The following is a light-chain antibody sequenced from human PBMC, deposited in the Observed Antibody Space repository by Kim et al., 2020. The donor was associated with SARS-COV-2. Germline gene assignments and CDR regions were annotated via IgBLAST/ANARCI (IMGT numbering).Light chain of an antibody. Sequence: LSPGERVILSCRASQSVASGYVAWYQQKSGPAPRLLIFATSSRATGIPDRFSGSGSGTSFTLTTNTLEPEDFAVYFCQQYGSSPLTFGGGTKLEI. V-gene: IGKV3-20*01. CDR3: QQYGSSPLT. CDR2: ATS. J-gene: IGKJ4*01. CDR1: QSVASGY.